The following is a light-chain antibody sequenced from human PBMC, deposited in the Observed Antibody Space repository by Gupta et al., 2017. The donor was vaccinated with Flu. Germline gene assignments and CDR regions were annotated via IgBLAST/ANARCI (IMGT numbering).Light chain of an antibody. J-gene: IGLJ3*02. Sequence: SSEFVSEYVYWYQQDPGEVPILLICKNDKRPSGIPERFSASNSGAFATLTITGLQAADEADYYCGTVDSRDTGWLFGGGTNLTVL. CDR1: SSEFVSEY. CDR2: KND. CDR3: GTVDSRDTGWL. V-gene: IGLV1-51*02.